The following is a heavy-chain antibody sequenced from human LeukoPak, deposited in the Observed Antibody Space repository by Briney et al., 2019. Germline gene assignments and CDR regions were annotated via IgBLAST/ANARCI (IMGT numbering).Heavy chain of an antibody. CDR1: VFAFRSSW. D-gene: IGHD1-26*01. Sequence: GRPLSLSSAASVFAFRSSWMSWVRPTTGRGLVGVDNINQDGSEKYYVYSVKGRFTISRDNAENSLYLQRNSLRVEDTAVYYCAHAYRGSSDYWRQGTLVTVSS. J-gene: IGHJ4*02. V-gene: IGHV3-7*03. CDR2: INQDGSEK. CDR3: AHAYRGSSDY.